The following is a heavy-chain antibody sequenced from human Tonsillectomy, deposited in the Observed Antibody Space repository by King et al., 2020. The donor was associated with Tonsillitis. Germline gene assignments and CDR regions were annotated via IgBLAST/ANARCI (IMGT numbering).Heavy chain of an antibody. V-gene: IGHV4-34*01. Sequence: VQLQQWGAGLLKPSETLSLTCAVYGGSFSGYYWSWIRQPPGKGLEWIGEINHSGSTNYNPSLKSRVTISVDTSKNQFSLKLSSVTAADTAVYYCARMGKRYSGKLFDYWGQGTLVTVSS. J-gene: IGHJ4*02. CDR1: GGSFSGYY. D-gene: IGHD1-26*01. CDR3: ARMGKRYSGKLFDY. CDR2: INHSGST.